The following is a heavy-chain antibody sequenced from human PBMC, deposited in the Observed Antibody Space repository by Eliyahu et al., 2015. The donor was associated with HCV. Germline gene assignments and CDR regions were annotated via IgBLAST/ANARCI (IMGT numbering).Heavy chain of an antibody. J-gene: IGHJ3*02. V-gene: IGHV3-21*01. CDR2: ISSSSSYI. CDR1: GFTXXXXX. Sequence: EVQLVESGGGLVKPGGSLRLSCAASGFTXXXXXXNWVRQXPGKGLGWVSSISSSSSYIYYADSVKGRFTISRDNAKNSLYLQMNSLRAEDTAVYYCARFHPRISSSWYKDAFDIWGQGTMVTVSS. D-gene: IGHD6-13*01. CDR3: ARFHPRISSSWYKDAFDI.